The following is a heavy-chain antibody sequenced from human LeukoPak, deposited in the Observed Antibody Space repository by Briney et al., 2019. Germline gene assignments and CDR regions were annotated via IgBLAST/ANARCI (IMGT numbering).Heavy chain of an antibody. CDR3: ARIAGVGNFDY. CDR1: GFTLRSYE. J-gene: IGHJ4*02. Sequence: GGSLRLSCAASGFTLRSYEMNWVRQAPGKGLEWVSYISSSATTRYYADSVKGRFTISRDNAKNSLFLQMTSLRAEDKDLYYCARIAGVGNFDYWGQGALVTVSS. V-gene: IGHV3-48*03. CDR2: ISSSATTR. D-gene: IGHD6-13*01.